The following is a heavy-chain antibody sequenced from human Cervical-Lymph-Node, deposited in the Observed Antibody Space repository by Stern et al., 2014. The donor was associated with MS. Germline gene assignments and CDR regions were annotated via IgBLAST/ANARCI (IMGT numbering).Heavy chain of an antibody. Sequence: QVQLQESGPGLVKPSQTLSLTCTVSGGAISSDYWSWIRQPPGQGLEWIGYIHYTGSTNYKPSLMSRVTISVDRSKNQFSLKLSSVTAADTAVYYCARVEDCGGDCYPPRSFDYWGQGTLVTVSS. CDR3: ARVEDCGGDCYPPRSFDY. J-gene: IGHJ4*02. CDR2: IHYTGST. V-gene: IGHV4-59*01. CDR1: GGAISSDY. D-gene: IGHD2-21*02.